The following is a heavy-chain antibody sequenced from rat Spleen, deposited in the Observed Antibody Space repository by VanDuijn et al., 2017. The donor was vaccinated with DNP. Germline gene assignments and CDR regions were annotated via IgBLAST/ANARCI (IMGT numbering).Heavy chain of an antibody. CDR2: ISTGGST. CDR3: TRDIPNYLDY. J-gene: IGHJ2*01. V-gene: IGHV2-19*01. Sequence: QVQLKESGPGLVQPSQTLSLTCTVSGFSLTDYNVHWVRQPPGKVLEWIAAISTGGSTYYNSALKSRLSISRDTSKSQVFLKVSSLQTEDTAIYFCTRDIPNYLDYWGQGVMVTVSS. CDR1: GFSLTDYN.